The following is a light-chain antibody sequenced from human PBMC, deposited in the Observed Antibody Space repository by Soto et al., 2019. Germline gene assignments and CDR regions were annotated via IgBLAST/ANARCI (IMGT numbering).Light chain of an antibody. V-gene: IGKV1-5*03. CDR1: QSISSW. CDR3: QQYKSYSWT. J-gene: IGKJ1*01. CDR2: KAS. Sequence: DIQMTQSPSTLSASVGDRVTITCRASQSISSWLAWYQQKPGKAPKLLIYKASSLESGVPSRFSGSGSGTEFTLTISSLQPDDFATYYCQQYKSYSWTLGQGTKVELK.